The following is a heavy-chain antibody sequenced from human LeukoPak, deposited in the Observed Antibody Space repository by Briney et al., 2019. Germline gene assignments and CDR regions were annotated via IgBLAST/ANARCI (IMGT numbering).Heavy chain of an antibody. CDR2: INPNSGGT. D-gene: IGHD5-12*01. CDR3: ARDPVDIVATRSWFDP. Sequence: GESLRISCKGSGYSFTSYWISWVRQAPGQGLEWMGWINPNSGGTNYAQKFQGRVTMTRDTSISTAYMELSRLRSDDTAVYYCARDPVDIVATRSWFDPWGQGTLVTVSS. V-gene: IGHV1-2*02. J-gene: IGHJ5*02. CDR1: GYSFTSYW.